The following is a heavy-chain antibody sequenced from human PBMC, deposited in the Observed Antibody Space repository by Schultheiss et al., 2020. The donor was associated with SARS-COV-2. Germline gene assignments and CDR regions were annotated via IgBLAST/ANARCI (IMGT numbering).Heavy chain of an antibody. CDR2: ISYDGSKK. V-gene: IGHV3-30*01. CDR1: GFTFSSNA. Sequence: GGSLRLSCAASGFTFSSNAMHWVRQAPGKGLEWVAVISYDGSKKYDADSVKGRFTASRDNSKNTLYLQMNSLRAEDTAVYYCARVRYGDYVSDAFDIWGQGTMVTVSS. D-gene: IGHD4-17*01. CDR3: ARVRYGDYVSDAFDI. J-gene: IGHJ3*02.